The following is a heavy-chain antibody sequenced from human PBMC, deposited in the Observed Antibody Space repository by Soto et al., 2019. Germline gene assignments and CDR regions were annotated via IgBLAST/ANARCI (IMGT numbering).Heavy chain of an antibody. Sequence: ASVKVSCKASGYTFTSYGISWVRQAPGQGLEWMGWISAYNGNTNYAQKLQGRVTMTTDTSTSTAYMELRSLRSDDTAVYYCARSVAGILQASGNFDYWGQGTLVTVSS. CDR2: ISAYNGNT. CDR1: GYTFTSYG. CDR3: ARSVAGILQASGNFDY. J-gene: IGHJ4*02. D-gene: IGHD6-19*01. V-gene: IGHV1-18*01.